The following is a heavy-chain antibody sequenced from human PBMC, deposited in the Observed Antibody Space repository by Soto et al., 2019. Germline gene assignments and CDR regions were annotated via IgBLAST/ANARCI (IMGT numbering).Heavy chain of an antibody. Sequence: QVQLVQSGAEVKKPGSSVKVSCKASGGTFSSYAISWVRQAPGQGLAWLGGIIPIFGTATYAQKFQGRVTITADESTSTAYMELSSLRSEDAAVYYCARPALYYDGSGYRRETQLYYYGMDVWGQGTTVTVSS. CDR3: ARPALYYDGSGYRRETQLYYYGMDV. V-gene: IGHV1-69*01. D-gene: IGHD3-22*01. CDR2: IIPIFGTA. J-gene: IGHJ6*01. CDR1: GGTFSSYA.